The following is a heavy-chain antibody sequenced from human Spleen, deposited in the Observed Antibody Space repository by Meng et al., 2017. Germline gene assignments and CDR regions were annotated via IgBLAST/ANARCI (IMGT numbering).Heavy chain of an antibody. D-gene: IGHD3-10*01. J-gene: IGHJ3*01. V-gene: IGHV3-21*01. CDR3: ARDLSLKYYYGPGEY. CDR2: ISSGSSYI. CDR1: GFTFDDYT. Sequence: GESLKISCAASGFTFDDYTMHWVRQAPGKGLEWVSSISSGSSYIYYADSVKGRFTISRDNAKKLLYLQMNSLRAEDTAVYYCARDLSLKYYYGPGEYWGQGTMVTVSS.